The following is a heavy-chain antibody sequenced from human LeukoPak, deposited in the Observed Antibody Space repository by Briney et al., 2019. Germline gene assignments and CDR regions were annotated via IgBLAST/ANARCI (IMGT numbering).Heavy chain of an antibody. Sequence: ASVKVSCKASGYTFTGYYMHWVRQAPGQGLEWMGWINPNSGGTNYAQKFQGRVTMTRDTSISTAYMELSRLRSDDTAVYYCARGLRYYGSGSYYGFDYWGQGTLVTVSS. D-gene: IGHD3-10*01. V-gene: IGHV1-2*02. CDR1: GYTFTGYY. CDR3: ARGLRYYGSGSYYGFDY. CDR2: INPNSGGT. J-gene: IGHJ4*02.